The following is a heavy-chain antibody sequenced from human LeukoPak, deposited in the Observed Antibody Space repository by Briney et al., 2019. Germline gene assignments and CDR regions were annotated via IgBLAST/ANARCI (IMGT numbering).Heavy chain of an antibody. V-gene: IGHV3-11*04. Sequence: GRSLRLSCAASGFTFDDYAMHWVRQAPGKGLEWVSYISNSGNIIYYADSVKGRFTISRDNAKNSLFLQMNSLRAEDTAVYYCARDPRGIIAAPWGAFDIWGQGTMVTVSS. CDR3: ARDPRGIIAAPWGAFDI. D-gene: IGHD6-6*01. J-gene: IGHJ3*02. CDR2: ISNSGNII. CDR1: GFTFDDYA.